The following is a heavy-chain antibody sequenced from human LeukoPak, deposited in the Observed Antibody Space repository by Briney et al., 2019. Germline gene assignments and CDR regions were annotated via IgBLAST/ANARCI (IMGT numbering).Heavy chain of an antibody. Sequence: SETLSLTCPVSGGSMSSFYWSWIRQPAGKGLEWIGRISTNGNTNYSPSLTSRVTMSIDTSRNHFSLNLTSVTAADSAVYYCARDSRDRAFDYWGQGTLVTVSS. CDR3: ARDSRDRAFDY. D-gene: IGHD5-18*01. J-gene: IGHJ4*02. CDR2: ISTNGNT. V-gene: IGHV4-4*07. CDR1: GGSMSSFY.